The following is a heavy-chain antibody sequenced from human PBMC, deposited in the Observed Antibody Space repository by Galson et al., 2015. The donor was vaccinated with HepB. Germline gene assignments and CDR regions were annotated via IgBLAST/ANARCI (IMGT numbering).Heavy chain of an antibody. CDR2: INPNSGGT. V-gene: IGHV1-2*02. J-gene: IGHJ5*02. D-gene: IGHD3-3*01. CDR3: ARTTRRITIFGVGKLGFDP. CDR1: GYTFTGYY. Sequence: SVKVSCKASGYTFTGYYMHWVRQAPGRGLEWMGWINPNSGGTNYAQKFQGRVTMTRDTSISTAYMELSRLRSDDTAVYYCARTTRRITIFGVGKLGFDPWGQGTLVTVSS.